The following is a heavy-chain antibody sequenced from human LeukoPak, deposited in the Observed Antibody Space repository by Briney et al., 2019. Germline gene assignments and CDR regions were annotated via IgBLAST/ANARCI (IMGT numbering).Heavy chain of an antibody. Sequence: SVKVSCKTSGYTFTSYAINWVRQAPGQGLEWMGGIIPIFGTANYAQKFQGRVTITADESTSTAYMELSSLRSEDTAVYYCAREKQDGSGNNDAFDIWGQGTMVTVSS. CDR1: GYTFTSYA. D-gene: IGHD3-10*01. CDR3: AREKQDGSGNNDAFDI. J-gene: IGHJ3*02. CDR2: IIPIFGTA. V-gene: IGHV1-69*13.